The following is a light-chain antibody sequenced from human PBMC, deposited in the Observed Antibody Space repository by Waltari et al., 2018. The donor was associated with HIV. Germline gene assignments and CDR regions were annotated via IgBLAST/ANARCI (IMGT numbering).Light chain of an antibody. CDR1: ASNVGGNF. J-gene: IGLJ2*01. V-gene: IGLV1-47*01. Sequence: QSVLTQPPSVSGTPGQTVSISCSGSASNVGGNFVYWYQQLPGMAPKLLIQRDARRPSGVPDRFSGSKSGTSASLAISGLRSEDEADYYCVAWDSSLSGPVVFGGGTKVTVL. CDR3: VAWDSSLSGPVV. CDR2: RDA.